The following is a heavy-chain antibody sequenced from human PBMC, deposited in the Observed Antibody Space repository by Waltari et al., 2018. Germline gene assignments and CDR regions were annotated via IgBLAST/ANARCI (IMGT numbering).Heavy chain of an antibody. CDR2: IIPIFGTA. CDR1: GGTFSSYA. CDR3: AREYPPRLVDTAMGLD. J-gene: IGHJ4*02. Sequence: QVQLVQSGAEVKKPGSSVKVSCKASGGTFSSYAISWVRQAPGQGLEWMGGIIPIFGTANYEQKCQGRVTMTADESTSTAYRELSSLRSEDTAVYYCAREYPPRLVDTAMGLDWGQGTLVTVSS. V-gene: IGHV1-69*01. D-gene: IGHD5-18*01.